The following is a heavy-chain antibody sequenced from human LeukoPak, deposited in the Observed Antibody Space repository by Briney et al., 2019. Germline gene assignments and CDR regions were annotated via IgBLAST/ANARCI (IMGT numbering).Heavy chain of an antibody. Sequence: GGSLRLSCAASGFTLSSNYMSWVRQAPGKGLEWVSVIYSGGSTYYADSVKGRFTISRDNSKNTLYLQMNSLRAEDTAVYYCARDFSGRGDAFDIWGQRTMFTVSS. D-gene: IGHD1-26*01. J-gene: IGHJ3*02. CDR1: GFTLSSNY. V-gene: IGHV3-53*01. CDR2: IYSGGST. CDR3: ARDFSGRGDAFDI.